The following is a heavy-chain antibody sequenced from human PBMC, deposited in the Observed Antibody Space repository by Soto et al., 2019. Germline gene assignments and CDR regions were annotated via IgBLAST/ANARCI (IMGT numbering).Heavy chain of an antibody. J-gene: IGHJ4*02. CDR1: GFTFSSYT. CDR3: ARPYYDGNTELGY. V-gene: IGHV3-7*04. Sequence: GGSLRLSCAASGFTFSSYTMSWVRRAPGKGLEWVAHIKQDGSDMYYVDSVKGRFTISRDNAQNSLFLQMNSLRVEDTAVYYCARPYYDGNTELGYWGQRTPVP. CDR2: IKQDGSDM. D-gene: IGHD3-22*01.